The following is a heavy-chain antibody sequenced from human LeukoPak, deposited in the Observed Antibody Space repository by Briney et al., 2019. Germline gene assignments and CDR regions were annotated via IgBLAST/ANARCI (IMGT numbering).Heavy chain of an antibody. V-gene: IGHV3-23*01. CDR2: ISGSGGST. CDR3: AREGITMIVVSDAFDI. J-gene: IGHJ3*02. Sequence: GGSLRLSCAASGFTFSSYAMSWVRQAPGKGLEWVSAISGSGGSTYYADSVKGRFTISRDNSKNMLYLQMNSLRAEDTAVYYCAREGITMIVVSDAFDIWGQGTMVTVSS. CDR1: GFTFSSYA. D-gene: IGHD3-22*01.